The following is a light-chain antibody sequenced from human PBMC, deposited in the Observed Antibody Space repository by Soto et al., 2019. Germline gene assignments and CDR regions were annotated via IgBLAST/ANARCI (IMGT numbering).Light chain of an antibody. V-gene: IGLV2-11*01. CDR3: CSYAGSYTLV. Sequence: QSALTQPRSVSGSPGQSVTISCTGTSSDVGGYNYVSWYQQHPGKAPKLMIYDVSKRPSGVPDRFSGSKSGNTASLTISGLQAEYEADYYCCSYAGSYTLVFGGETKLTVL. J-gene: IGLJ3*02. CDR2: DVS. CDR1: SSDVGGYNY.